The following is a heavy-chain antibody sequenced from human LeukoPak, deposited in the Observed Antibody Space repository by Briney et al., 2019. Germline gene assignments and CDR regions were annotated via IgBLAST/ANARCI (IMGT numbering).Heavy chain of an antibody. CDR1: GGSISSSDYY. CDR2: ICYSGNT. V-gene: IGHV4-39*01. J-gene: IGHJ4*02. Sequence: MTSETLSLTCTVSGGSISSSDYYGAWIRQPPGKGLEWIGSICYSGNTYYHPSLKSRVTISVDTSKNQFSLKLSSVTAADTAVYYCASHRRYTTGSEEFDYWGQGALVTVSS. D-gene: IGHD2/OR15-2a*01. CDR3: ASHRRYTTGSEEFDY.